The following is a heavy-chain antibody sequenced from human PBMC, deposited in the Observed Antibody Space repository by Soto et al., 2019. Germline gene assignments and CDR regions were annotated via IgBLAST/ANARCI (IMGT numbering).Heavy chain of an antibody. V-gene: IGHV3-48*02. CDR2: ISSSSSTI. CDR3: ARDGRHGGSGSYGNYYYGMDV. D-gene: IGHD3-10*01. CDR1: GFTFSSYS. J-gene: IGHJ6*02. Sequence: GGSLRLSCAASGFTFSSYSVNWVRQAPGKGLEWVSYISSSSSTIYYADSVKGRFTISRDNAKNSLYLQMNSLRDEDTAVYYCARDGRHGGSGSYGNYYYGMDVWGQGTTVTVT.